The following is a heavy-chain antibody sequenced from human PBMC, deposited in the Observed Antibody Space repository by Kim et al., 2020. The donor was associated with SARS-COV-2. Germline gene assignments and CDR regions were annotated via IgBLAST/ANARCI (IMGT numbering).Heavy chain of an antibody. CDR2: IYYGGNT. J-gene: IGHJ4*02. CDR3: ARPRVIYGVWYFDY. D-gene: IGHD2-21*01. Sequence: SETLSLTCTVSGGSISRSNYLWGWIRQTPGKGLEYIGGIYYGGNTYYTPSLQSRVTISVDTSKNQFSLQLSSVTAADTAVYYCARPRVIYGVWYFDYWGQGTPVTVSS. V-gene: IGHV4-39*01. CDR1: GGSISRSNYL.